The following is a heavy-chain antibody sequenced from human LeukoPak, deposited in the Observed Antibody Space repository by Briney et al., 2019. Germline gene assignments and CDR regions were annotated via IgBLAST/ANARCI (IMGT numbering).Heavy chain of an antibody. CDR1: GGSISSGSYY. V-gene: IGHV4-61*02. J-gene: IGHJ4*02. CDR2: IYTSGST. Sequence: SQTLSLTCTVSGGSISSGSYYWSWIRQPAGKGLEWIGRIYTSGSTNYNPSLKSRVTISVDTSKNQFSLKLSSVTAADTAVYYCARGILYYDILTGYLLYYFDYWGQGTLVTVSS. CDR3: ARGILYYDILTGYLLYYFDY. D-gene: IGHD3-9*01.